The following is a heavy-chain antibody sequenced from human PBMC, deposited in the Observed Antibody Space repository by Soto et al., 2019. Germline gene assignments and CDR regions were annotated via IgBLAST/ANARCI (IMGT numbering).Heavy chain of an antibody. CDR2: INHSGST. J-gene: IGHJ4*02. V-gene: IGHV4-34*01. Sequence: SLTCGVYGGSFSGYYWSWIRQPPGKGLEWIGEINHSGSTNYNPSLKSRVTISVDTSKNQFSLKLSSVTAADTAVYYCARYPLGSGSYYPPFDYWGQGTLVTVSS. CDR3: ARYPLGSGSYYPPFDY. D-gene: IGHD3-10*01. CDR1: GGSFSGYY.